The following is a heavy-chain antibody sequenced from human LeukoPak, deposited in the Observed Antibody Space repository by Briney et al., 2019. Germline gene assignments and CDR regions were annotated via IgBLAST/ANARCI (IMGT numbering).Heavy chain of an antibody. CDR1: GFTFSSYA. D-gene: IGHD2-2*01. V-gene: IGHV3-23*01. CDR2: ISGSGGST. CDR3: AKDQVWYQLLPDY. Sequence: GGSLRLSCAASGFTFSSYAMSWVRPAPGKGLEWVSAISGSGGSTYYADYVKGRFTISRDNSKNTLELQMNSLRAEDTAVYYCAKDQVWYQLLPDYWGQGTLVTVSS. J-gene: IGHJ4*02.